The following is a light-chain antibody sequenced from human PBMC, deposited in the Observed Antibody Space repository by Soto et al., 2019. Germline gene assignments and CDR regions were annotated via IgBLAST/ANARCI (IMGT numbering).Light chain of an antibody. CDR1: QTIDSGY. CDR2: GPS. CDR3: QHYTSSPWA. Sequence: EIVLTQSPGTLSLSPGERATLSCRASQTIDSGYLAWYQQKPGQTPRRLIFGPSSRATGIPDRFSSSGSGTDFTLTISILEPDDFAVYYCQHYTSSPWAFGQGTTVEI. V-gene: IGKV3-20*01. J-gene: IGKJ1*01.